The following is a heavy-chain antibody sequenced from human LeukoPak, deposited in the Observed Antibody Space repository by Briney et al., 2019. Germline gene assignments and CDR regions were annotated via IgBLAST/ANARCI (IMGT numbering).Heavy chain of an antibody. Sequence: GGSLRLSCAASGFTFSSYWMSWVRQAPGKGLEWVDNIKQDGSEKYYVDSVKGRFTISRDNAKNSLYLQMNSLRAEDTAVYYCASGRGSYDHDAFDIWGQGTTVTVSS. J-gene: IGHJ3*02. D-gene: IGHD1-26*01. CDR2: IKQDGSEK. V-gene: IGHV3-7*03. CDR1: GFTFSSYW. CDR3: ASGRGSYDHDAFDI.